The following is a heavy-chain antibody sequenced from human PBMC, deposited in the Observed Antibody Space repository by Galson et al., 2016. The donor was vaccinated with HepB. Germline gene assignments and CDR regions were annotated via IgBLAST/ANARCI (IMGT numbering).Heavy chain of an antibody. V-gene: IGHV3-48*04. CDR2: ISDTTSII. CDR1: GFTFNKYN. J-gene: IGHJ5*02. D-gene: IGHD5-18*01. CDR3: AREVGYSYVVTINWFDP. Sequence: SLRLSCAASGFTFNKYNMNWVRQASGKGLEWILYISDTTSIIYYADSVKGRFTISRDNAKNSLYLQMNSLRAEDTAVYYCAREVGYSYVVTINWFDPWGQGTLVTVSS.